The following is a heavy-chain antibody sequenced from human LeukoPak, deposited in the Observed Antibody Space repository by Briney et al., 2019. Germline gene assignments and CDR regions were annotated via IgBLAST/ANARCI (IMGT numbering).Heavy chain of an antibody. D-gene: IGHD5-24*01. J-gene: IGHJ4*01. CDR3: AKGRARDGYSY. Sequence: PGGSLRLSCAASGFTLNSYLMSWVRQAPGKGLEWVSSLNNGGDDTYYADSVKGRFTISRDNSKNTLYLQMNSLRVEDTAVYYCAKGRARDGYSYWGHGILVTVSS. CDR2: LNNGGDDT. V-gene: IGHV3-23*01. CDR1: GFTLNSYL.